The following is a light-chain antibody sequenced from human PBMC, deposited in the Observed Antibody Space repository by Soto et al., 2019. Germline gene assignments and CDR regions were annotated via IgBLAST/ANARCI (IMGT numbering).Light chain of an antibody. CDR3: QQRSNWPPPLT. V-gene: IGKV3-11*01. Sequence: EIVLTQSPATLSLSPGERATLSCRASQSVSSYLAWYQQKPGQAPRLLIYDASNRATGIPARFSGSGSGTDFTLTISSLEPEDFAVYYCQQRSNWPPPLTFGGGTKVDI. CDR1: QSVSSY. J-gene: IGKJ4*01. CDR2: DAS.